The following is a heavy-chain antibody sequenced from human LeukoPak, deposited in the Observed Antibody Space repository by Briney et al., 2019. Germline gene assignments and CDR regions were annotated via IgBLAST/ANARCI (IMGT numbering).Heavy chain of an antibody. CDR1: GFTFSNYW. CDR3: ARGGLEPTDY. Sequence: PGGSLRLSCAASGFTFSNYWMHWVRQAPGKGLVWVSRIDTDGSTTSYADSVKGRFIISRDNAKNTLYLQMNSLRAEDTAVYYCARGGLEPTDYWGQGTLVTVSS. CDR2: IDTDGSTT. D-gene: IGHD1-1*01. V-gene: IGHV3-74*01. J-gene: IGHJ4*02.